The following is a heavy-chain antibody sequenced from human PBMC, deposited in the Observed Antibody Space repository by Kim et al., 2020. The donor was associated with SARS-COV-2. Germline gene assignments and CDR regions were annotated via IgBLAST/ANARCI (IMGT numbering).Heavy chain of an antibody. V-gene: IGHV1-46*03. CDR2: INPSGGST. CDR3: ARGNYGSGSSYFTSNWFDP. J-gene: IGHJ5*02. D-gene: IGHD3-10*01. CDR1: GYTFTNYY. Sequence: ASVKVSCKSSGYTFTNYYLHWVRQAPGQGLEWMGIINPSGGSTNYAQKFQGRVTMTRDTATNTVYMELSSLKSEDTAVYYCARGNYGSGSSYFTSNWFDPGGQGTLVTVSS.